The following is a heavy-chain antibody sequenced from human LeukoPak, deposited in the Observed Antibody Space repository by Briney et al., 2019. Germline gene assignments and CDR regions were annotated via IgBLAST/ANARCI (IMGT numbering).Heavy chain of an antibody. J-gene: IGHJ4*02. D-gene: IGHD1-26*01. V-gene: IGHV3-23*01. CDR3: AEEGSYSGSRFDY. CDR1: GFTFSSYA. Sequence: PGGSLRLSCAASGFTFSSYAMSWVRQAPGKGLEWVSFISGSGDSTYYADSVKGRFTISRDNSKNTLYLQMNSLRGEDTAVYYCAEEGSYSGSRFDYWGQGTLVTVSS. CDR2: ISGSGDST.